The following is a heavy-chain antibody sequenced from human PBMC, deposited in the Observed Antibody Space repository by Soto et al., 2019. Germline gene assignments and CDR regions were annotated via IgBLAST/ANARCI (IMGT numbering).Heavy chain of an antibody. D-gene: IGHD6-6*01. CDR1: GFTFSNYA. CDR3: ANTLHXSSFDY. CDR2: ISGSGGST. J-gene: IGHJ4*02. Sequence: GGSLRLSCAASGFTFSNYAMSWVRQAPGKGLEWVSAISGSGGSTYYADSVKGRFTISRDNSKNTLYLQMNSLRAEDTAVYYCANTLHXSSFDYWGLGTLVTVSS. V-gene: IGHV3-23*01.